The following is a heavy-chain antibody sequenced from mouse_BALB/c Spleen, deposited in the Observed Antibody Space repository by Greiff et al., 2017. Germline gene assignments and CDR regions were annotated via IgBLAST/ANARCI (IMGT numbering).Heavy chain of an antibody. CDR2: ISYSGST. D-gene: IGHD2-2*01. J-gene: IGHJ3*01. CDR3: ARRGYYGYGWFAY. V-gene: IGHV3-2*02. CDR1: GYSITSDYA. Sequence: EVKLQESGPGLVKPSQSLSLTCTVTGYSITSDYAWNWIRQFPGNKLEWMGYISYSGSTSYNPSLKSRISITRDTSKNQFFLQLNSVTTEDTATYYCARRGYYGYGWFAYWGQGTLVTVSA.